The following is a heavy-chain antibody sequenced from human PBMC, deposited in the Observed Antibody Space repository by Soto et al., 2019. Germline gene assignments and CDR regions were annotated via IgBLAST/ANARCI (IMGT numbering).Heavy chain of an antibody. CDR2: INPSGGST. D-gene: IGHD2-15*01. Sequence: ASVKVSCKASRYTFTSYYMHWVRQAPGQGLEWMGIINPSGGSTSYAQKFQGRVTMTRDTSTSTVYLELSSLRSEDTAVYYCARGASVVSIVVVVAATPAPYNWFDPWGQGTLVTVSS. V-gene: IGHV1-46*01. J-gene: IGHJ5*02. CDR1: RYTFTSYY. CDR3: ARGASVVSIVVVVAATPAPYNWFDP.